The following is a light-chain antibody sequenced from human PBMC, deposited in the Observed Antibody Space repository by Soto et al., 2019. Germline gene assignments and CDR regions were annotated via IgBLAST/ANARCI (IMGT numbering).Light chain of an antibody. CDR1: QSVSSNS. CDR2: GAS. V-gene: IGKV3-20*01. J-gene: IGKJ3*01. Sequence: EIVLTQSPGTLSLSPGERATLSCRASQSVSSNSLAWFQLKPGQAPRLLIYGASSRATGIPDRFSGSGSGTDFTLTISRLEPEDFAVYYCQQSFTFGPGTKVDIK. CDR3: QQSFT.